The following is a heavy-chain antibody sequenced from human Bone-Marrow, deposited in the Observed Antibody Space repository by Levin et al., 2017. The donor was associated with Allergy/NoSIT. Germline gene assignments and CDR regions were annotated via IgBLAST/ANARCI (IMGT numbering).Heavy chain of an antibody. CDR3: ARDVEVLGVTIRTYYYYGVDV. Sequence: PGGSLRLSCVASGFTFSKYWMSWVRQAPGKGLEWVANINQDGSDKNYVDSVKGRFTISRDNAKNSLSLQMNNLRAEDTAVYLCARDVEVLGVTIRTYYYYGVDVWGPGPTVTVSS. V-gene: IGHV3-7*01. CDR1: GFTFSKYW. D-gene: IGHD2-2*01. J-gene: IGHJ6*02. CDR2: INQDGSDK.